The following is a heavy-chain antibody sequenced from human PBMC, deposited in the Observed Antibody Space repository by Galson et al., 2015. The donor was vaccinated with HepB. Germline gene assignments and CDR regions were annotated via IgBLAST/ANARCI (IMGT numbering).Heavy chain of an antibody. Sequence: CAISGDSVSSNVAAWNWIRQSPSGGLEWLGRTYYRSKWYDDYAVSVKSRITISPDTSKNQFSLHLTSVTPDDTARYFCARDMSGDNSWSAGMDYWGQGTLVTVSS. J-gene: IGHJ4*02. D-gene: IGHD1-26*01. CDR2: TYYRSKWYD. CDR3: ARDMSGDNSWSAGMDY. V-gene: IGHV6-1*01. CDR1: GDSVSSNVAA.